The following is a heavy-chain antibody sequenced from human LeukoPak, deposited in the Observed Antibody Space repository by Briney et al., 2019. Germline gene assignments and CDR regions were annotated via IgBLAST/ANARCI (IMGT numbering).Heavy chain of an antibody. V-gene: IGHV4-4*02. CDR2: IHHSGGI. CDR3: SRRGDYRLHY. Sequence: SETLSLTCAVSGDSISSDIWWNWVRQPPGKGLEWIGEIHHSGGINYNPSLKSRVTISLDKSKNQFSLELNSVTAADTALYYCSRRGDYRLHYWGQGTLVTVPS. CDR1: GDSISSDIW. J-gene: IGHJ4*02. D-gene: IGHD3-10*01.